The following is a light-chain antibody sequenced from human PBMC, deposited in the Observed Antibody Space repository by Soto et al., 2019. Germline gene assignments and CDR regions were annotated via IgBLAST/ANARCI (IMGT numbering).Light chain of an antibody. CDR3: YSYTSSSTRV. CDR2: EVS. V-gene: IGLV2-14*01. Sequence: QSALTQPASVSGSPGQSITISCTGTSSDVGGYNYVSWYQQHPGKVPKLMIYEVSKRPSGVSNRFSGSKSGNTASLTISGLQAADEADYYCYSYTSSSTRVFGGGTKLTVL. J-gene: IGLJ3*02. CDR1: SSDVGGYNY.